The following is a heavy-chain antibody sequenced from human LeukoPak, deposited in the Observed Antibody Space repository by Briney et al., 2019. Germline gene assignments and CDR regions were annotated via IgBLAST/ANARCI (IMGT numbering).Heavy chain of an antibody. CDR2: IYPGESDT. D-gene: IGHD6-13*01. J-gene: IGHJ4*02. CDR3: ARGVGSSWYTSADY. Sequence: GGSLRLSCTGSGYTFTSYWIGWVRQMPGKGLEWVGTIYPGESDTIYSPSFQGQVTISVDKSISTAYLQWSSLKASDTAMYYCARGVGSSWYTSADYWGQGTLVTVSS. CDR1: GYTFTSYW. V-gene: IGHV5-51*01.